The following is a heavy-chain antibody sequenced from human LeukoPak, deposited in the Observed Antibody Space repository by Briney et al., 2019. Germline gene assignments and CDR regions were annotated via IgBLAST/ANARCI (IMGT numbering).Heavy chain of an antibody. V-gene: IGHV4-31*03. CDR3: ARESEGVVPAAIGWFDP. CDR2: IYYSGST. CDR1: GGSISSGGYY. J-gene: IGHJ5*02. D-gene: IGHD2-2*01. Sequence: PSETLSLTCTVSGGSISSGGYYWSWIRQHPGKGLEGIGYIYYSGSTYYNPSLKSRVTISVDTSKNKFSLKLSSVTAAATAVYYCARESEGVVPAAIGWFDPWGQGTLVTVSS.